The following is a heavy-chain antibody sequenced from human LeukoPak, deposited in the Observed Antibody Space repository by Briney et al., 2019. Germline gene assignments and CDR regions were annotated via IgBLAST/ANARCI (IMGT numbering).Heavy chain of an antibody. J-gene: IGHJ3*02. CDR2: IYTSGS. Sequence: SETLSLTCTVSGGSISSGGYYWSWIRQSAGKGLEWVGRIYTSGSTPDYSPSLKSRVTMSVDTSKNQFSLQLRSVTAADTAVYYCATSPPVVPAAITAFDIWGQGTMVTVSS. CDR1: GGSISSGGYY. D-gene: IGHD2-2*01. V-gene: IGHV4-61*02. CDR3: ATSPPVVPAAITAFDI.